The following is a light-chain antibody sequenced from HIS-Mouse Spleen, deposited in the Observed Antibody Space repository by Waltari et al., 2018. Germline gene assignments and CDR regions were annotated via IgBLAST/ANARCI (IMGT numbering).Light chain of an antibody. V-gene: IGLV2-8*01. CDR2: EVS. CDR1: SSDVGGYNY. Sequence: QSALTQPPSASGSPGQSVTISCTGTSSDVGGYNYVSWYQQHPGKAPKLMIYEVSKWPYGVPDRFSVSKSGNTASLTVSGLQAEDEADYYCSSYAGSNNLGVFGTGTKVTVL. CDR3: SSYAGSNNLGV. J-gene: IGLJ1*01.